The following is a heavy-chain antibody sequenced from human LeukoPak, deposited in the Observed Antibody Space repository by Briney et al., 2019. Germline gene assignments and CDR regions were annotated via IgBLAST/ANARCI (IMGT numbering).Heavy chain of an antibody. Sequence: SEALSLTCAVYGGSFSGYYWSWIRQPPGKGLEWIGEINHSGSTNYNPSLKSRVTISVDTSKNQFSLKLSSVTAADTAVYYCARQALWFGATRDAFDIWGQGTMVTVSS. CDR3: ARQALWFGATRDAFDI. J-gene: IGHJ3*02. CDR2: INHSGST. V-gene: IGHV4-34*01. D-gene: IGHD3-10*01. CDR1: GGSFSGYY.